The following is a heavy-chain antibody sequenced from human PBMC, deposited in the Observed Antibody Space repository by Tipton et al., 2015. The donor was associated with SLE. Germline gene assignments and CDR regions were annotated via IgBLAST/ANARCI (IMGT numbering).Heavy chain of an antibody. V-gene: IGHV4-59*01. J-gene: IGHJ6*02. CDR3: ARILSDYYGMDV. CDR2: IYLGSS. Sequence: TLSLTCTLSGGSITSNYWSWIRQPPGKGLEWIGYIYLGSSNYNPSLKSRVTISVDTSKNQFSLKLSSVTAADTAVYYCARILSDYYGMDVWGQGTTVTVSS. CDR1: GGSITSNY.